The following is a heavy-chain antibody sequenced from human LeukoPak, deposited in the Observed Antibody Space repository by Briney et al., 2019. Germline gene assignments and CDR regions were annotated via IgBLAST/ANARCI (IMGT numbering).Heavy chain of an antibody. CDR1: GFIFNNYG. J-gene: IGHJ4*02. Sequence: GGSLRLSCAASGFIFNNYGMHWVRQAPGKGLEWVAVIYSDGSKQNYADSVKGRFTISRGDSKNTVYLQMNSLRADDTAVYYCAKDVRSGYFDYWGQGTLVTVSS. V-gene: IGHV3-33*06. CDR2: IYSDGSKQ. D-gene: IGHD3-22*01. CDR3: AKDVRSGYFDY.